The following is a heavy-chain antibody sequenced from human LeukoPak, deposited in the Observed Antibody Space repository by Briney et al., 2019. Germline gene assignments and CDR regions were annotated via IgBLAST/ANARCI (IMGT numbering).Heavy chain of an antibody. CDR2: IYTSGST. V-gene: IGHV4-4*07. CDR1: GVSISSYY. D-gene: IGHD1-26*01. J-gene: IGHJ4*02. Sequence: SETLSLTCTVSGVSISSYYWSWIRQPAGKGLEWIGRIYTSGSTNYNPSLKSRVTMSVDRSKNQFSLKLSSVTAADTAVYYCARANFLGAKGDPYYFDYWGQGTLVTVSS. CDR3: ARANFLGAKGDPYYFDY.